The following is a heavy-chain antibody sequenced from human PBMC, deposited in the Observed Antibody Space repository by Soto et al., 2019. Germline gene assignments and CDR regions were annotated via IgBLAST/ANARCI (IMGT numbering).Heavy chain of an antibody. Sequence: EVQLLESGGGLVQPGGSLSLSCAASGFTFSNYAMAWVRQAPGKGLEWVSAISGSGGNRFYADSVKGRFTLSRDNSRSTLYLQMNSLGAEYTAVYYCAKFPQWSLLAVLSGYFDLWGRGTLVTVSS. CDR1: GFTFSNYA. J-gene: IGHJ2*01. V-gene: IGHV3-23*01. D-gene: IGHD2-21*02. CDR2: ISGSGGNR. CDR3: AKFPQWSLLAVLSGYFDL.